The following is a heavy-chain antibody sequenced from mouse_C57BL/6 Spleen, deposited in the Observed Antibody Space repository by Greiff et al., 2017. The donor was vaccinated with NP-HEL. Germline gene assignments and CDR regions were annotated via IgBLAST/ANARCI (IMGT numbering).Heavy chain of an antibody. CDR2: IDPENGDT. CDR3: TSITTVVEGFAY. J-gene: IGHJ3*01. V-gene: IGHV14-4*01. CDR1: GFNIKDDY. D-gene: IGHD1-1*01. Sequence: DVHLVESGAELVRPGASVKLSCTASGFNIKDDYMHWVKQRPEQGLEWIGWIDPENGDTEYASKFQGKATITADTSSNTAYLQLSSLTSEDTAVYYCTSITTVVEGFAYWGQGTLVTVSA.